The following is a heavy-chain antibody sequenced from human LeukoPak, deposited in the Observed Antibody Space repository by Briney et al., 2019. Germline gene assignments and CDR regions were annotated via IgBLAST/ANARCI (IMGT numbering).Heavy chain of an antibody. CDR2: IYSGGST. CDR1: GFTVSSNY. J-gene: IGHJ3*02. CDR3: AKDAKPYYYDSSGYYYAGAFDI. V-gene: IGHV3-53*01. Sequence: GGSLRLSCAASGFTVSSNYMSWVRQAPGKGLEWVSVIYSGGSTYYADSVKGRFTISRDNSKNTLYLQMNSLRAEDTAVYYCAKDAKPYYYDSSGYYYAGAFDIWGQGTMVTVSS. D-gene: IGHD3-22*01.